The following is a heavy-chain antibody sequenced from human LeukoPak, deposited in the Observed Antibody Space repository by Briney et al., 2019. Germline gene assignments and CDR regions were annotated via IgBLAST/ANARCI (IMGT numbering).Heavy chain of an antibody. CDR2: IYYSGST. CDR3: ARSTAGANWFDP. Sequence: SETLSLTCTVSGGSISSYYWSWIRQPPGKGLEWIEYIYYSGSTNYNPSLKSRVTISVDTPKNQFSLKLSSVTAADTAVYYCARSTAGANWFDPWGQGTLVTVSS. CDR1: GGSISSYY. J-gene: IGHJ5*02. V-gene: IGHV4-59*01. D-gene: IGHD1-26*01.